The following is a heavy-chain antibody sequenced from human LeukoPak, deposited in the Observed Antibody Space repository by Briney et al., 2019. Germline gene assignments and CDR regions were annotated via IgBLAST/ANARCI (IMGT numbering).Heavy chain of an antibody. D-gene: IGHD5-18*01. CDR1: GGSISSYY. CDR3: ARHGAIQLWPFDY. Sequence: SETLSLTCTVSGGSISSYYWSWIRQPPGKGLEWIGYIYYSGSTNYNPSLKSRVTISVDTSKNQFSLKLSSVTAADTAVYYCARHGAIQLWPFDYWGQGTLVTVSS. J-gene: IGHJ4*02. CDR2: IYYSGST. V-gene: IGHV4-59*01.